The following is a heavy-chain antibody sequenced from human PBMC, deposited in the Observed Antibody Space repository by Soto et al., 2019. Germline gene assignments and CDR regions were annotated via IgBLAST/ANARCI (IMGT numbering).Heavy chain of an antibody. Sequence: ASVKVSCKASGYTFTSYAMHWVRQAPGQRLEWMGWINAGNGNTKYSQKFQGRVTITRDTSASTAYMELSSLRSEDTAVYYCARGGWFDPYDAFDIWGQGTMVTVSS. V-gene: IGHV1-3*01. J-gene: IGHJ3*02. CDR2: INAGNGNT. D-gene: IGHD6-19*01. CDR3: ARGGWFDPYDAFDI. CDR1: GYTFTSYA.